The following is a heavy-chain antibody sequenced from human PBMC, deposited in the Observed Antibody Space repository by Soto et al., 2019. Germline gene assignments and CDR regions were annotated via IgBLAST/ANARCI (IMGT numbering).Heavy chain of an antibody. CDR2: IYYSGST. CDR3: ASSYSSSWYYYYYGMDV. J-gene: IGHJ6*02. V-gene: IGHV4-39*01. Sequence: NPSETLSLTCTVSGGSISSSSYYWGWIRQPPGKGLEWIGSIYYSGSTYYNPSLKSRVTISVDTSKNQFSLKLSSVTAADTAVYYCASSYSSSWYYYYYGMDVWGQGTTVTVSS. CDR1: GGSISSSSYY. D-gene: IGHD6-13*01.